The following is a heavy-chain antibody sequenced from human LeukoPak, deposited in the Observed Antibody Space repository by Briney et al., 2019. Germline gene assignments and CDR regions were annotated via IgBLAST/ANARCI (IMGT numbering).Heavy chain of an antibody. V-gene: IGHV4-59*01. CDR2: IYYSGST. CDR1: GGSISSYH. Sequence: PSETLSLTCTVSGGSISSYHWSWLRQPPGKGLEWIGYIYYSGSTNYNPSLKSRVTISVDTSKNQFSLKLSSVTAADTAVYYCARHQRGNSDAFDIWGQGTMVTVSS. J-gene: IGHJ3*02. D-gene: IGHD4-23*01. CDR3: ARHQRGNSDAFDI.